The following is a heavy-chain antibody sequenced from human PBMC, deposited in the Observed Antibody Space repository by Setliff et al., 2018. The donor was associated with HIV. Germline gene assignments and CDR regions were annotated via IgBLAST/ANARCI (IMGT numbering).Heavy chain of an antibody. J-gene: IGHJ6*03. CDR2: IYYTGST. CDR3: ARTRYSYGYFYYMDV. Sequence: PSETLSLTRTVSGGSISSSNYYWGWIRQPPGKGLEWIGYIYYTGSTHDNPSLKSRVTISVDTSKNQLSLKLRSVTAADTAVYYCARTRYSYGYFYYMDVWGKGTTVTVSS. V-gene: IGHV4-31*03. D-gene: IGHD5-18*01. CDR1: GGSISSSNYY.